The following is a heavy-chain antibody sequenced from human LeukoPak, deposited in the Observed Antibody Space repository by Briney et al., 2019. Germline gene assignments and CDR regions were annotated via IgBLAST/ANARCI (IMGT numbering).Heavy chain of an antibody. CDR2: MYTSGST. Sequence: TSETLSLTCAVSDGSISSYYWSWIRQPAGRGLEWIGRMYTSGSTNYNPSLKSRVTMSVDTSKNQFSLKLSSVTAADTAVYYCARDRAYSDYKGTTYYFDYWGQGTLVTVSS. D-gene: IGHD3-10*01. V-gene: IGHV4-4*07. CDR1: DGSISSYY. J-gene: IGHJ4*02. CDR3: ARDRAYSDYKGTTYYFDY.